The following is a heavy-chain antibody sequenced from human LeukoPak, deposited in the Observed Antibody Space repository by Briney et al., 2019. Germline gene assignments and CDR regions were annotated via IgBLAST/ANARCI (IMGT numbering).Heavy chain of an antibody. CDR3: AKDHGNDLGRNYFDY. V-gene: IGHV3-9*01. CDR1: GFTFDDYA. D-gene: IGHD5-12*01. CDR2: ISWNSGSI. J-gene: IGHJ4*02. Sequence: GRSLRLSCAASGFTFDDYAMHWVRQAPGKGLEWVSGISWNSGSIGYADSVKGRFTISRDNAKNSLYLQMNSLRAEDTALYYCAKDHGNDLGRNYFDYWGQGTLVTVSS.